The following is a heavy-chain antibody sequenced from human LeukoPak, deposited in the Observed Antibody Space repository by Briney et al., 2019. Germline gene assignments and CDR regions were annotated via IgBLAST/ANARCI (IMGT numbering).Heavy chain of an antibody. V-gene: IGHV3-20*04. J-gene: IGHJ4*02. D-gene: IGHD2-2*01. Sequence: GGSLRLSWAASGXTFDDYGVSWVRQVPGKGLEWVSGINWNGGSTGYADSVKGRFTISRDNAKNSLYLQMNSLRAEDTALYYCARDLGYCSRTSCYEVFDSWGQGTLVTVSS. CDR2: INWNGGST. CDR1: GXTFDDYG. CDR3: ARDLGYCSRTSCYEVFDS.